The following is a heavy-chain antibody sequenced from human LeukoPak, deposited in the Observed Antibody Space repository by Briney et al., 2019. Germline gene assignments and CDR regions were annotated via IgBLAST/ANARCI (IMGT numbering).Heavy chain of an antibody. V-gene: IGHV3-21*01. J-gene: IGHJ3*02. CDR2: ISSSSSYV. Sequence: GGSLRLSCAASGFTFRSYGMNWVRQAPGKGLEWVSSISSSSSYVYYADSAKGRFTISRDNAKNSLYLQMNSLRAEDTAVYYCARDTRNAFDIWGQGTMVTVSS. D-gene: IGHD1-1*01. CDR1: GFTFRSYG. CDR3: ARDTRNAFDI.